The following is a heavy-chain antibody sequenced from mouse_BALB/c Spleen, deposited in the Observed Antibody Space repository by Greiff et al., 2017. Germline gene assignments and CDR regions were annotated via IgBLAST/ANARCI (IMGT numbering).Heavy chain of an antibody. J-gene: IGHJ3*01. Sequence: EVKLMESGGGLVQPGGSLRLSCATSGFTFTDYYMSWVRQPPGKALEWLGFIRNKANGYTTEYSESVKGRFTISRDNSQSILYLQMNTLRAEDSSTSYCARDIGGNYAWFAYWGQGTLVTVSA. V-gene: IGHV7-3*02. CDR2: IRNKANGYTT. D-gene: IGHD2-1*01. CDR3: ARDIGGNYAWFAY. CDR1: GFTFTDYY.